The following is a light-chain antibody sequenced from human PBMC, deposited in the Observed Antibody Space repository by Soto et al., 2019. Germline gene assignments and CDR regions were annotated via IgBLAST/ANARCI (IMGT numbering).Light chain of an antibody. V-gene: IGKV1-39*01. Sequence: DIQMTQSPSSLSASVGDRVTITCRASESIRTYLNWYQQKPGKAPKLLIYAASSLQSGVPSRFSGSGSGTDFTLTISSLQPEDFATYYCQQANSFPPTFGQGTRLEIK. CDR3: QQANSFPPT. CDR2: AAS. J-gene: IGKJ5*01. CDR1: ESIRTY.